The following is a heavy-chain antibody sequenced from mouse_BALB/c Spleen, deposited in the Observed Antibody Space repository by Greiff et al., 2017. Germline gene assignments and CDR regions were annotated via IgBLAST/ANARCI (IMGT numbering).Heavy chain of an antibody. D-gene: IGHD2-10*02. Sequence: EVQLQESGPGLVKPSQSLSLTCSVTGYSITSGYYWNWIRQFPGNKLEWMGYISYDGSNNYNPSLKNRISITRDTSKNQFFLKLNSVTTEDTATYYCARKKYGNYWYFDVWGAGTTVTVSS. J-gene: IGHJ1*01. V-gene: IGHV3-6*02. CDR1: GYSITSGYY. CDR3: ARKKYGNYWYFDV. CDR2: ISYDGSN.